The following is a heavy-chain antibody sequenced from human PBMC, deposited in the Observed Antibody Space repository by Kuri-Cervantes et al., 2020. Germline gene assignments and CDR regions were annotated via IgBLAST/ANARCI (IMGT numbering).Heavy chain of an antibody. CDR2: IWYDGSGK. V-gene: IGHV3-33*08. D-gene: IGHD1-26*01. CDR1: GFTFSSYG. Sequence: GESLKISCAASGFTFSSYGMHWVRQAPGRGLEWVAVIWYDGSGKHHAESVKGRFTISRDNSKNTLYLQMNSLRAEDTAVYYCARDNPLWELRSYFDYWGQGTLVTVSS. J-gene: IGHJ4*02. CDR3: ARDNPLWELRSYFDY.